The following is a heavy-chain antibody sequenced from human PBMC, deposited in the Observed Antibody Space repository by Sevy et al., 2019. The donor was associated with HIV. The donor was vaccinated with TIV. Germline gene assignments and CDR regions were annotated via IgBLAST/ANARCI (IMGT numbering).Heavy chain of an antibody. V-gene: IGHV3-30*18. Sequence: GGSLRLSCAASGFTFNTYGMHWVRQAPGKGLEWVAVVSYDGSNKYYAESVQGRFTISRDNSGNTLYLQVNSLRTEDTAVYYCAKAMDTWIQLWSLIDYWGQGNLVTVSS. CDR3: AKAMDTWIQLWSLIDY. CDR1: GFTFNTYG. D-gene: IGHD5-18*01. CDR2: VSYDGSNK. J-gene: IGHJ4*02.